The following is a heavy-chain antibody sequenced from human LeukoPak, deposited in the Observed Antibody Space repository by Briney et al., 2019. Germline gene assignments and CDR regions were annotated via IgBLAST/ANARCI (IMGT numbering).Heavy chain of an antibody. Sequence: GGSLRLSCLVSGFTFSSYAMHWVRQAPGKRLYWVAVISYDGSNKHYGDSVKGRFTISRDNSKNTLYLQMNSLRAEDTAVYYCARGIHDYGNYVGRFDYWGQGTLVTVSS. D-gene: IGHD4-11*01. J-gene: IGHJ4*02. V-gene: IGHV3-30-3*01. CDR2: ISYDGSNK. CDR3: ARGIHDYGNYVGRFDY. CDR1: GFTFSSYA.